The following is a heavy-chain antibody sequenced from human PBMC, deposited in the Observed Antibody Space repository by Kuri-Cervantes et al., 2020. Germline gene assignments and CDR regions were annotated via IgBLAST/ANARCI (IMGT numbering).Heavy chain of an antibody. CDR2: IYNSESA. CDR1: GGSIRSFY. J-gene: IGHJ6*02. D-gene: IGHD3-10*01. CDR3: ARGPYGSGSYSYGMDV. Sequence: GSLRLSCTISGGSIRSFYCSWIRQPAGRGLECIGRIYNSESATYNPSLKCRVTISVDTSKNQFSLKLSSVTAADTAVYYCARGPYGSGSYSYGMDVWGQGTTVTVSS. V-gene: IGHV4-4*07.